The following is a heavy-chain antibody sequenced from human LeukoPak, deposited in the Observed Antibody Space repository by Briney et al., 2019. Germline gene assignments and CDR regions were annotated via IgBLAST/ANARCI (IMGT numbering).Heavy chain of an antibody. CDR1: GFTFSSFS. J-gene: IGHJ3*02. CDR2: TSSSSAYT. V-gene: IGHV3-21*04. D-gene: IGHD3-22*01. CDR3: ATRRPYYYDSSGYNDAFDI. Sequence: GGSLRLSCAASGFTFSSFSMIWVRQAPGKGLEWVSSTSSSSAYTFYAESGKGRFTISRDNAKNSLFLQMNSLRAEDTAMYYCATRRPYYYDSSGYNDAFDIWGQGTMVTVSS.